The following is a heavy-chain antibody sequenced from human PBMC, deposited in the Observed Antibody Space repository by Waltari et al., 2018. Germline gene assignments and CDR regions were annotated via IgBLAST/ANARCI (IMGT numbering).Heavy chain of an antibody. CDR3: ATYSASRGFNY. CDR2: IRSDVSNI. CDR1: GFTFSAIG. D-gene: IGHD6-13*01. J-gene: IGHJ4*02. Sequence: QVQLVESGGGVVRPGESLGPSGAASGFTFSAIGLPGLRKDPGNGLDWVAYIRSDVSNINSADSVKGRFIISRDNSKNTLYLQMNSLRAEDTAVYYCATYSASRGFNYWGQGPLVTVSS. V-gene: IGHV3-30*02.